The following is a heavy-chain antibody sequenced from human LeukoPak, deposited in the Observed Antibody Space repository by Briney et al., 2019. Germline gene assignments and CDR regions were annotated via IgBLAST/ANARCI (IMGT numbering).Heavy chain of an antibody. CDR3: ATQWERNGYYFDY. J-gene: IGHJ4*02. D-gene: IGHD1-26*01. CDR1: GFSFSSYA. CDR2: MSSSDDGR. V-gene: IGHV3-23*01. Sequence: GGSLRLSCATSGFSFSSYAMSWVRQAPGKGLEWVSAMSSSDDGRYYAASVRGRFTISRDTSRSTLYLQMNSLRAEDAAVYYCATQWERNGYYFDYWGQGTLVTVSS.